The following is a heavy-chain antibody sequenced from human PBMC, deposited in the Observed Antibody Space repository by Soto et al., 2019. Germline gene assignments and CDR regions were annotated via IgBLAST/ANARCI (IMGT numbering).Heavy chain of an antibody. CDR3: ARRFYYDSSGYYPDAFDI. Sequence: SVKVSCKASGGTFSSYTISWVRQAPGQGLEWMGRIIPILGIANYAQKFQGRVTITADKSTSTAYMELSSLRSEDTAVYYCARRFYYDSSGYYPDAFDIWGQGTMVTVSS. CDR2: IIPILGIA. CDR1: GGTFSSYT. J-gene: IGHJ3*02. V-gene: IGHV1-69*02. D-gene: IGHD3-22*01.